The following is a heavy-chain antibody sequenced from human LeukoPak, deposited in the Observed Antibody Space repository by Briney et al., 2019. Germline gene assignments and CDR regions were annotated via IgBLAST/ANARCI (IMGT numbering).Heavy chain of an antibody. Sequence: GGSLRLSCAASGVSISSSYMHWVRQAPGKGPVWVSRVSADGATTVYADSVKGRFTVSRDNAKNTMSLQMTSLRAEDTAVYFCIMYTSGWNWGQGTLVTVSS. J-gene: IGHJ4*02. V-gene: IGHV3-74*01. D-gene: IGHD6-19*01. CDR3: IMYTSGWN. CDR1: GVSISSSY. CDR2: VSADGATT.